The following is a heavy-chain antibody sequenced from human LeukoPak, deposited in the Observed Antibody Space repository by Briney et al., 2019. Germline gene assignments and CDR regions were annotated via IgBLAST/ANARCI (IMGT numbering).Heavy chain of an antibody. CDR2: ISGDGGST. CDR1: GFTLDDYA. D-gene: IGHD3-10*01. Sequence: GGSLRLSCAASGFTLDDYAMYWVRQAPGKGLEWVSLISGDGGSTYYADSVKGRFTISTDNSKNSLYLQMNSLRTEDTALYYCAKDYSGSGVYNWFDPWGQGTLVTVSS. V-gene: IGHV3-43*02. J-gene: IGHJ5*02. CDR3: AKDYSGSGVYNWFDP.